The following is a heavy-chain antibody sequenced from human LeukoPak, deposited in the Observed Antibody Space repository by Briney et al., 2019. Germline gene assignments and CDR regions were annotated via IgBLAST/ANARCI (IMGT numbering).Heavy chain of an antibody. CDR2: IIPIFGTA. CDR3: ARDYYDSSGYFSFDY. J-gene: IGHJ4*02. V-gene: IGHV1-69*13. Sequence: SVKVSCKASGGTFSSYAISWVRQAPGQGLEWMGGIIPIFGTANYAQKFRGRVTITADESTSTAYMELSSLRSEDTAVYYCARDYYDSSGYFSFDYWGQGTLVTVSS. D-gene: IGHD3-22*01. CDR1: GGTFSSYA.